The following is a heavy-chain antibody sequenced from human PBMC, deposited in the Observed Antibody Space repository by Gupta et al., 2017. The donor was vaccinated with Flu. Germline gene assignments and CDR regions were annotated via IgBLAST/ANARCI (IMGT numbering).Heavy chain of an antibody. CDR2: IYYSGNT. V-gene: IGHV4-39*01. J-gene: IGHJ4*02. CDR1: SSDN. D-gene: IGHD4-17*01. Sequence: SSDNWGWIRQPPGKGLEWIGSIYYSGNTYYNTSLNSRLTMSIDASKNQFSLKLTSVTAADTAVYFCYGQGHWGQGTLVTVSS. CDR3: YGQGH.